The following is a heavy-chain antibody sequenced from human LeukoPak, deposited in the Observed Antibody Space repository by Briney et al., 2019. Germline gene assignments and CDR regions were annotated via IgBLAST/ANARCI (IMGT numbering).Heavy chain of an antibody. CDR3: ASAVNHCSGGSCYSSSFDY. CDR1: GYTFTSYD. D-gene: IGHD2-15*01. Sequence: ASVKVSCKASGYTFTSYDINWVRQATGQGLEWMGWMNPNSGNTGYAQKFQGRVTTTRNTSISTAYMELSSLRSEDTAVYYCASAVNHCSGGSCYSSSFDYWGQGTLVTVSS. J-gene: IGHJ4*02. CDR2: MNPNSGNT. V-gene: IGHV1-8*01.